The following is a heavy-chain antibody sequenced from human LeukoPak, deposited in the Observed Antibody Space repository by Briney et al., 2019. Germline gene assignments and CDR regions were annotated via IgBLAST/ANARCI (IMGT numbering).Heavy chain of an antibody. CDR2: ISAYNGNT. CDR3: ARDYGSGSYYQFDY. CDR1: GYTFTSYG. J-gene: IGHJ4*02. D-gene: IGHD3-10*01. V-gene: IGHV1-18*01. Sequence: ASVKVSCKASGYTFTSYGISWVRQAPGQGLEWMGWISAYNGNTNYAQKLQGRVTMTTDTSTSTAYMELRSLRADDTAVYYCARDYGSGSYYQFDYWGQGTLVTVSS.